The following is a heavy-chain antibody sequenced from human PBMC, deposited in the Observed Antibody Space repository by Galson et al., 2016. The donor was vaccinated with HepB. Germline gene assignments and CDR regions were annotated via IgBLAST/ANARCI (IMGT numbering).Heavy chain of an antibody. CDR2: FYYSGSS. CDR1: GGFISSSSYY. J-gene: IGHJ4*02. Sequence: SETLSLTCTVSGGFISSSSYYWGWIRQPPGKGLEWIGSFYYSGSSYYRPSLKSRVTISIDTSKNQFSLKLSSVTAADTAVYYCARHVRSNYDNSGALDYWGQGTLVTVSS. D-gene: IGHD3-22*01. CDR3: ARHVRSNYDNSGALDY. V-gene: IGHV4-39*01.